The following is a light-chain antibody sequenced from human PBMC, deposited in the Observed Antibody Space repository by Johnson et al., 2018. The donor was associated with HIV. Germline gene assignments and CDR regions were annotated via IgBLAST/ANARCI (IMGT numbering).Light chain of an antibody. J-gene: IGLJ1*01. CDR2: DNN. CDR1: SSNIGNNY. V-gene: IGLV1-51*01. Sequence: HSVLTQPPSVSAAPGQKVTISCSGSSSNIGNNYVSWYQQLPGTAPKLLIYDNNKRPSGIPDRFSGSKSGTSATLGITGLQTGDEADYYCGTWDSGLSASYVFGTGTKVTVL. CDR3: GTWDSGLSASYV.